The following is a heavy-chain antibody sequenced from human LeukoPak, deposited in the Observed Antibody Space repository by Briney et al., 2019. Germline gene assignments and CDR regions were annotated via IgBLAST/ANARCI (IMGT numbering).Heavy chain of an antibody. CDR2: ISGSGGST. D-gene: IGHD2-2*02. J-gene: IGHJ3*02. CDR1: GFTFSSYA. Sequence: GGSLRLSCAASGFTFSSYAMSWVRQAPGKGLEWVSAISGSGGSTYYADSVKGRFTISRDNSKNTLYLQMNSLRAEDTAVYYCAKGLGYCSSTSCYTGFDAFDIWGQGKMVTVSS. CDR3: AKGLGYCSSTSCYTGFDAFDI. V-gene: IGHV3-23*01.